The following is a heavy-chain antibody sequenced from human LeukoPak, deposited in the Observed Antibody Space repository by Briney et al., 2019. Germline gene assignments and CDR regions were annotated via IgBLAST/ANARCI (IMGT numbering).Heavy chain of an antibody. D-gene: IGHD5-24*01. Sequence: AVGSLRLSCAASGFTFSYYDMSWVRQAPGKGLEWVSTISGSAGTTYYADPVKGRFSVSRANSKNTLYLQMDSLRAAGPAVYYCAEYRVLRDDGWVFDFWGQGTLVTVSS. CDR3: AEYRVLRDDGWVFDF. CDR1: GFTFSYYD. V-gene: IGHV3-23*01. CDR2: ISGSAGTT. J-gene: IGHJ4*02.